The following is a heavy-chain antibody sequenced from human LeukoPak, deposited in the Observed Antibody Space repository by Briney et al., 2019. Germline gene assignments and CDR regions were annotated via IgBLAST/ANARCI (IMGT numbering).Heavy chain of an antibody. D-gene: IGHD6-13*01. V-gene: IGHV3-21*01. CDR1: GFTFSSYS. Sequence: GGSLRLSCAASGFTFSSYSMNWVRQAPGKGVEWVSSITSSSSYIYYADSVKGRFTISRDNAKNSLYLQMNSLRAEDTAVYYCARGGAAAALRWGQGTLVTVSS. CDR3: ARGGAAAALR. CDR2: ITSSSSYI. J-gene: IGHJ1*01.